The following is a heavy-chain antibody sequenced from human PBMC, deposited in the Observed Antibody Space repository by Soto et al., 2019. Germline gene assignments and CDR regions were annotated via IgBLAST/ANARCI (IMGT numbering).Heavy chain of an antibody. CDR3: AKHPKYYDSRQY. CDR2: ISGSGGST. D-gene: IGHD3-22*01. CDR1: GFTFSSYA. V-gene: IGHV3-23*01. Sequence: GGSLRLSCAASGFTFSSYAMSWVRQAPGKGLEWVSAISGSGGSTYYADSVKGRFTISRDNSKNTLYLQMNSLRAGDTAVSYCAKHPKYYDSRQYWGQGTLVTVSS. J-gene: IGHJ4*02.